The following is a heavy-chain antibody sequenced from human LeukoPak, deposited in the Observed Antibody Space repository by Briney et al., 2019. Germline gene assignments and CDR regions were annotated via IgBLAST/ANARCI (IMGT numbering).Heavy chain of an antibody. CDR2: INHSGST. CDR3: ARGFGIAVGY. J-gene: IGHJ4*02. V-gene: IGHV4-34*01. D-gene: IGHD6-19*01. CDR1: GGSFSGYY. Sequence: SETLSLTCAVYGGSFSGYYWSWIRQPPGKGLEWIGEINHSGSTNYNPSLKSRVTISVDTSKNQFSLKLSSVTAADTAVYYCARGFGIAVGYWGQGTLVTVPS.